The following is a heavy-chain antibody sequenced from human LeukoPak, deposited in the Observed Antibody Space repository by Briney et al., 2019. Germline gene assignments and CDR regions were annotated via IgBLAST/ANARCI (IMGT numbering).Heavy chain of an antibody. D-gene: IGHD3-10*01. Sequence: KASQTLSLTCTVSGVSISSGSYLWNWIRQHPGKGLEWIGHTLYSGGTYYNPSLKSRLTISVDTSKNQLSLKLTSVTAADTAVYYCARDRAGGMDVWGQGTTVTVSP. CDR2: TLYSGGT. V-gene: IGHV4-31*03. J-gene: IGHJ6*01. CDR1: GVSISSGSYL. CDR3: ARDRAGGMDV.